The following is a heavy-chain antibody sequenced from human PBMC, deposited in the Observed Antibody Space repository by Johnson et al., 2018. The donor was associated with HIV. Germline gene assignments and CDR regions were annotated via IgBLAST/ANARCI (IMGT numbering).Heavy chain of an antibody. Sequence: VQLVESGGGLVQPGESLRLSCAASGFTFSSYWMTWVRQAPGKGLEWLATIKQDGIEAYYPGSVKGRFTISRENAKDTAVYYCARGGLEYSSALGLGYAFDVWGQGTVVTVSS. CDR1: GFTFSSYW. J-gene: IGHJ3*01. CDR3: GYAFDV. V-gene: IGHV3-7*02. D-gene: IGHD6-25*01. CDR2: IKQDGIEA.